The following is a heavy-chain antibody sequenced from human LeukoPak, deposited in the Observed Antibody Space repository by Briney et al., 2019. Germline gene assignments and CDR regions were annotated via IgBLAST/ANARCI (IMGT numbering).Heavy chain of an antibody. J-gene: IGHJ6*02. D-gene: IGHD3-10*01. Sequence: GASVKVSCKASGYTFTSYDINWVRQATGQGLEWMGWMNPNSGNTGYAQKFQGRVTMTRNISISTAYMELSSLRSEDTAVYYCARGLRGWFGELYYYYGMDVWGQGTTVTVSS. CDR2: MNPNSGNT. V-gene: IGHV1-8*01. CDR1: GYTFTSYD. CDR3: ARGLRGWFGELYYYYGMDV.